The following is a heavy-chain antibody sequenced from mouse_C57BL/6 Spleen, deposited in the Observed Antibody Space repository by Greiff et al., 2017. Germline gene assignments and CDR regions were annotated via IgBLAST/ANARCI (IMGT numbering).Heavy chain of an antibody. CDR2: IDPETGGT. D-gene: IGHD4-1*01. CDR3: TTGTYYFDY. CDR1: GYTFTDYE. Sequence: VQLVESGAELVRPGASVTLSCKASGYTFTDYEMHWVKQTPVHGLEWIGAIDPETGGTAYNQKFKGKAILTADKSSSTAYMELRSLTSEDSAVYYCTTGTYYFDYWGQGTTLTVSS. J-gene: IGHJ2*01. V-gene: IGHV1-15*01.